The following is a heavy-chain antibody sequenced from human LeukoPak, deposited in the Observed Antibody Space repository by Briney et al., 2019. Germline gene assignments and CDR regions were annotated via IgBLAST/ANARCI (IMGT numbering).Heavy chain of an antibody. J-gene: IGHJ4*02. CDR2: ISANNGNT. Sequence: GASVKVSCKAPGYTFIKYGVSWVRQAPGQGLEWMGWISANNGNTYYVEKFKGRVTMTTDTSTDTAYMELRSPRSDDTAVFYCARVDILTGYYFFDYWGQGTLITVSS. CDR3: ARVDILTGYYFFDY. D-gene: IGHD3-9*01. CDR1: GYTFIKYG. V-gene: IGHV1-18*01.